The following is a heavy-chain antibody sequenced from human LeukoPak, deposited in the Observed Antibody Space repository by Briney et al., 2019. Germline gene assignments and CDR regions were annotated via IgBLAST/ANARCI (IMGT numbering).Heavy chain of an antibody. J-gene: IGHJ4*02. CDR3: ARHYGP. CDR1: GGSFSGYY. D-gene: IGHD3-16*01. V-gene: IGHV4-34*01. CDR2: INHSGST. Sequence: SETLSLTCAVYGGSFSGYYWSWIRQPPGKGLEWIGEINHSGSTNYNPSLKGRVTISVDTSKNQFSLKLNSVTATDTAVYYCARHYGPWGQGTLVTVSS.